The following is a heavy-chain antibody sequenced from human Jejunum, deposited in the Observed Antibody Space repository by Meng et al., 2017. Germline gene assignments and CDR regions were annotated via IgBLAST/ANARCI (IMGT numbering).Heavy chain of an antibody. D-gene: IGHD2-2*01. Sequence: QVAVRASGGGLVKPGRSLRLSCGASGFTFTDYYMSWIRQAPGKGLEWLSYISSSGSTIYDADSVRGRFTISRDNAKSSLYLQMSSLRAEDTAVYYCARALYHNLRGYYFDSWGQGTLVTVSS. CDR1: GFTFTDYY. CDR3: ARALYHNLRGYYFDS. J-gene: IGHJ4*02. CDR2: ISSSGSTI. V-gene: IGHV3-11*04.